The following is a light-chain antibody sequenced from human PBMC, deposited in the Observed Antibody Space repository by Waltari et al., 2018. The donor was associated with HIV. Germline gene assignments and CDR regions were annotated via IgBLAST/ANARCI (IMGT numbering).Light chain of an antibody. CDR2: EVR. CDR1: RSYVGSHHF. CDR3: SSYAGSNNYVV. J-gene: IGLJ2*01. Sequence: QSALTQPPSASGSPGQSGTISSHGTRSYVGSHHFVPRYHQHPGKAPKLMIYEVRKRPSGVPDRFSGSKSGNTASLTVSGLQPDDEADYYCSSYAGSNNYVVFGGGTKLTVL. V-gene: IGLV2-8*01.